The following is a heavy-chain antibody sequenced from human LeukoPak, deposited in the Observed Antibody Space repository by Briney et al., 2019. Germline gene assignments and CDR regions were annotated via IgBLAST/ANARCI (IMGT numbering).Heavy chain of an antibody. D-gene: IGHD3-3*01. CDR1: GGSISSYY. J-gene: IGHJ5*02. CDR2: IYTSGST. CDR3: ARNARPRWGYDFWSGYINPPDNWFDP. Sequence: NPSETLSLTCTVSGGSISSYYWSWIRQPPGKGLEWIGYIYTSGSTNYNPSLKSRVTMSVDTSKNQFSLKLSSVTAADTAVYYCARNARPRWGYDFWSGYINPPDNWFDPWGQGTLVTVSS. V-gene: IGHV4-4*09.